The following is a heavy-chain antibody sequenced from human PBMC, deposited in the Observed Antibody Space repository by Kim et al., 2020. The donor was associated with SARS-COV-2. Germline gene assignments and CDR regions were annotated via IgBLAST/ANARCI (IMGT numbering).Heavy chain of an antibody. Sequence: GGSLRLSCAASGFTFSSYSMNWVRQAPGKGLEWVSYISSSRSDIFYADSVKGRFTISRDNAKNSLYLQMNSLRAEDTAVYYCATEGLGSYRPTDFDYWGQGTLVTVSS. CDR2: ISSSRSDI. CDR1: GFTFSSYS. J-gene: IGHJ4*02. CDR3: ATEGLGSYRPTDFDY. D-gene: IGHD1-26*01. V-gene: IGHV3-21*01.